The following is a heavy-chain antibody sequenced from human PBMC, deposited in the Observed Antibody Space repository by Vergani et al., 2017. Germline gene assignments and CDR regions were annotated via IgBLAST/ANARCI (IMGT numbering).Heavy chain of an antibody. J-gene: IGHJ6*02. V-gene: IGHV3-21*01. Sequence: EVQLVESGGGIVKPGGSLRLSCVASGFTFSSYSMNWVRQAPGKGLEWVSSISSSSSYIYYADSVKGRFTISRDNAKNSLYLQMNSLRAEDTAVYYCAREPPYYYDSSGYYSNGMDVWGQGTTVTVSS. CDR1: GFTFSSYS. CDR3: AREPPYYYDSSGYYSNGMDV. D-gene: IGHD3-22*01. CDR2: ISSSSSYI.